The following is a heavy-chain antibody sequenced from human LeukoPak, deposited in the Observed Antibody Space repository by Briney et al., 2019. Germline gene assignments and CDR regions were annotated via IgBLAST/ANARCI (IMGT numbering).Heavy chain of an antibody. Sequence: GGSLRLSCAGSGFGFSGYWMRWVRQVPGKGLEWVANIKQDASERYYVDSVRGRFTISRDNTRNSQYLQMNSLRVEDTAMYYCATDGGPLDHWGQGILVTVSS. D-gene: IGHD3-3*01. CDR1: GFGFSGYW. J-gene: IGHJ4*02. CDR2: IKQDASER. CDR3: ATDGGPLDH. V-gene: IGHV3-7*01.